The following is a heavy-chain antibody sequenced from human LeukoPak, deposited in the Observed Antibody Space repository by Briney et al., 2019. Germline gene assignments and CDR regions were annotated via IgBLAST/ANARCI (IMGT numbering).Heavy chain of an antibody. Sequence: PSETLSLTCAVYGGSFSGYYWSWIRQPPGKGLEWIGEINHSGSTNYNPSLKSRVTISVDTSKNQFSLKLSSVTAADTAVYYCARAPAAGDDWFDPWGQGTLVTVSS. CDR2: INHSGST. CDR1: GGSFSGYY. CDR3: ARAPAAGDDWFDP. V-gene: IGHV4-34*01. J-gene: IGHJ5*02. D-gene: IGHD6-13*01.